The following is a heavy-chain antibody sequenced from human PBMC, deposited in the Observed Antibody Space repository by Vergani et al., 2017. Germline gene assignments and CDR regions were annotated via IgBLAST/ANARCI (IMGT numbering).Heavy chain of an antibody. V-gene: IGHV4-59*01. Sequence: QVQLQESGPGLVKPSETLSLTCTVSGGSISSYYWSWIRQPPGKGLEWIGYIYYSGSTNYNPSLKSRVTISVDTSKNPFSLKLSSVTAADTAVYYCASSYVRYYYYYIDVWGKGTTVTVSS. CDR3: ASSYVRYYYYYIDV. J-gene: IGHJ6*03. CDR1: GGSISSYY. CDR2: IYYSGST. D-gene: IGHD1-26*01.